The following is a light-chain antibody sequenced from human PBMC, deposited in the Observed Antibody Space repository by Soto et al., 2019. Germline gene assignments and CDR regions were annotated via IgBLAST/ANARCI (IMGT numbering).Light chain of an antibody. V-gene: IGKV1-39*01. Sequence: DLQMTQSPSSLSASVGDRVTITCRASQSISTDLNWYQQKPGKAPKLLIFSASSLQSGVPSRFSGSGSGTDFTLTISSLQPEDFATYYCQQSYSTLPMYTFGQGTKLEIK. J-gene: IGKJ2*01. CDR2: SAS. CDR3: QQSYSTLPMYT. CDR1: QSISTD.